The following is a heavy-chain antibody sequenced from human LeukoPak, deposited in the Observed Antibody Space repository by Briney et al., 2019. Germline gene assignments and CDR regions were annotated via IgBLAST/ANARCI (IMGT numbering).Heavy chain of an antibody. D-gene: IGHD5-18*01. Sequence: EASVKVSCKASGYTFTSYGIIWVQQAPGQGLEWMGWIRTYNGYTKYAQKFQGRVTMTTDTSTTTAYMELRSLRSDDTAVYYCARPGYGNAFDIWGQGTMVTVSS. CDR3: ARPGYGNAFDI. CDR2: IRTYNGYT. CDR1: GYTFTSYG. V-gene: IGHV1-18*01. J-gene: IGHJ3*02.